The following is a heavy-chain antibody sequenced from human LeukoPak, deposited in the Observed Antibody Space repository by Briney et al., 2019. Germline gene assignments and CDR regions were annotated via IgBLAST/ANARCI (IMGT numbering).Heavy chain of an antibody. V-gene: IGHV3-23*01. CDR1: GFTFSSYA. Sequence: GGSLRLSCAASGFTFSSYAMSWVRQAPGKGLEWVSAISGSGGSTYYADSVKGRFTISRDNSKNTLYLQMNSLRAEDTAVYYCAKGLYCSSTSCYTENDAFDIWGQGTMVTVSS. D-gene: IGHD2-2*02. J-gene: IGHJ3*02. CDR3: AKGLYCSSTSCYTENDAFDI. CDR2: ISGSGGST.